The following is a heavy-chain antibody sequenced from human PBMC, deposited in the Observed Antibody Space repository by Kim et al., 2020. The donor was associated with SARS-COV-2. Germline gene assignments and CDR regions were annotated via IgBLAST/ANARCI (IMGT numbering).Heavy chain of an antibody. J-gene: IGHJ4*02. D-gene: IGHD3-10*01. CDR3: ARDPYGSGAPDY. CDR1: GGSISSYY. V-gene: IGHV4-59*13. Sequence: SETLSLTCTVSGGSISSYYWSWIRQPPGKGLEWIGYIYYSGSTNYNPSLKSRVTISVDTSKNQFSLKLSSVTAADTAVYYCARDPYGSGAPDYWGQGTLVTVSS. CDR2: IYYSGST.